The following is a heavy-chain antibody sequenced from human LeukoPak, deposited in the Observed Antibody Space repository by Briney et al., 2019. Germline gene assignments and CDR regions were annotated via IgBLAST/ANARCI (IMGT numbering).Heavy chain of an antibody. V-gene: IGHV4-4*02. Sequence: PSETLSLTCAVSGGSTSSSNWWSWVRQPPGKGLEWIGEIYHSGSTNYNPSLKSRVTISVDKSKNQFSLKLSSVTAADTAVYYCARDGGRVSLGVRFWGQGTMVTVSS. CDR3: ARDGGRVSLGVRF. J-gene: IGHJ3*01. CDR1: GGSTSSSNW. D-gene: IGHD3-10*02. CDR2: IYHSGST.